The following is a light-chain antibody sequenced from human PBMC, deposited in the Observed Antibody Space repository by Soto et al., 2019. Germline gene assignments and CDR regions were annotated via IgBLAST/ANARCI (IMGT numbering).Light chain of an antibody. Sequence: EIVLTQSPGTLSLSPGERATLSCRASQSVSSRYLAWSQQKPGQAPRLFIYNASSRATCIPDRFSGGGSGTDFTLTIRRLEPEYFAVYYCQHYISSPSRLTFGGGNTLESK. J-gene: IGKJ4*01. CDR3: QHYISSPSRLT. CDR1: QSVSSRY. CDR2: NAS. V-gene: IGKV3-20*01.